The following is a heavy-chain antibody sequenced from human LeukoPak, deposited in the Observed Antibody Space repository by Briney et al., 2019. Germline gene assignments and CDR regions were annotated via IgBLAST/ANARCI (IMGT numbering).Heavy chain of an antibody. V-gene: IGHV4-4*07. J-gene: IGHJ4*02. CDR2: IYSGENT. D-gene: IGHD3-16*01. CDR1: GGSISSYY. Sequence: SETLSLTCTVSGGSISSYYWSWIRQPAGKGLEWIGRIYSGENTDYNPSLKSRVTMSVDTSKNRFSLTLTSVTAADTAIYYCARDRSSAYYRDYFNYWGQGALVTVSS. CDR3: ARDRSSAYYRDYFNY.